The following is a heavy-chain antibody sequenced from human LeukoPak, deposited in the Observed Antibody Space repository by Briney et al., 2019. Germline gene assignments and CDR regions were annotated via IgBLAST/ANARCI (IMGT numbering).Heavy chain of an antibody. CDR1: GYTFTRYY. J-gene: IGHJ4*02. V-gene: IGHV1-2*02. CDR2: INPNSGGT. D-gene: IGHD3-9*01. Sequence: GASVKVSCKASGYTFTRYYMHWVRQAPGQGLEWMGWINPNSGGTNYAQKFQGRVTMTRDTSISTAYMELSRLRSDDTAVYYCARGTGLVPYYDILTGYHQFDYWGQGTLVTVSS. CDR3: ARGTGLVPYYDILTGYHQFDY.